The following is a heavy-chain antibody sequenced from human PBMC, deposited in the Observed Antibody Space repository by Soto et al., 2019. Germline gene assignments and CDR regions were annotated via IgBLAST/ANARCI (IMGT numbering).Heavy chain of an antibody. CDR3: AKDCSQTFGSRFHNDY. CDR1: GYTFTGHY. CDR2: INPNSGGT. V-gene: IGHV1-2*02. D-gene: IGHD3-10*01. Sequence: SVKVSCKASGYTFTGHYAHWVRQAPGLGLEWMGCINPNSGGTNYAQKFQDRVTMTRDTSISTAYMELRWLTSDDTAVYYCAKDCSQTFGSRFHNDYSGQGSLVTVSS. J-gene: IGHJ4*02.